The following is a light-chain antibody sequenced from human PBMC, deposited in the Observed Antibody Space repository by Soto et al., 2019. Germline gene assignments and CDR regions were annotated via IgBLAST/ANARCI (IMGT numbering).Light chain of an antibody. J-gene: IGKJ1*01. CDR3: QHYNSYSRT. Sequence: DIQMTQSPSSLSASVGDRVTITCRASQSISTYLNWYQQKAGLAPKLLIYAASSLQSGVPSRFSGSGSGTEFTLTISSLQPDDFATYYCQHYNSYSRTFGQATKVESK. V-gene: IGKV1-39*01. CDR1: QSISTY. CDR2: AAS.